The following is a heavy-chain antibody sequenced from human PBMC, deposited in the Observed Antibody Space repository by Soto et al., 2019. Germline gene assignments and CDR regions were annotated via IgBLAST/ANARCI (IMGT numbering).Heavy chain of an antibody. Sequence: GGSLRLSCAASGFTFSSYAMSWVRQAPGKGLEWVSAISGSGGSTYYADSVKGRFTISRDNSKNTLYLQMNSLRAEDTAVYYCAKCLQWHYDSSGYYDYWGQGTLVTVSS. D-gene: IGHD3-22*01. CDR3: AKCLQWHYDSSGYYDY. J-gene: IGHJ4*02. V-gene: IGHV3-23*01. CDR1: GFTFSSYA. CDR2: ISGSGGST.